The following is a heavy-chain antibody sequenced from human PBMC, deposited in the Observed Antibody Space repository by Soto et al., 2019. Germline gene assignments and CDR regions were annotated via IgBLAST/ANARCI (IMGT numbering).Heavy chain of an antibody. CDR2: IHYSGST. D-gene: IGHD1-26*01. J-gene: IGHJ4*02. CDR3: ARTGAGSYDYFDY. V-gene: IGHV4-39*01. Sequence: QLQLQESGPGLVKPSETLSLTCTVSGGSISSGSYYWVWIRQPPGKGLEWIGSIHYSGSTNYNPSLKSRVTISVDTSKSQFSLKLSSVTAADTAVYYCARTGAGSYDYFDYWGQGTLVTVSS. CDR1: GGSISSGSYY.